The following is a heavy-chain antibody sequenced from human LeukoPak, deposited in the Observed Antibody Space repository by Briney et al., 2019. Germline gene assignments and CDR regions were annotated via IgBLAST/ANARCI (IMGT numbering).Heavy chain of an antibody. D-gene: IGHD3-3*01. CDR1: GFTFSNYS. CDR2: ISSSSSYI. CDR3: ASDRITIFGVGVDY. V-gene: IGHV3-21*01. J-gene: IGHJ4*02. Sequence: GGSLRLSCAASGFTFSNYSMNWVRQAPGKGLEWVSSISSSSSYIYYADSVKGRFTISRDNAKNSLYLQMNSLRAEDTAVYYCASDRITIFGVGVDYWGQGTLVTVSS.